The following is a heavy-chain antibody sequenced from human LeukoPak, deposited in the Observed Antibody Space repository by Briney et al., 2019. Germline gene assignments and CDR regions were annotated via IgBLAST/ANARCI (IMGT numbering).Heavy chain of an antibody. CDR2: INAGNGNT. V-gene: IGHV1-3*03. J-gene: IGHJ6*04. CDR3: ARGHYVWGSSPEAFDI. CDR1: GYTFTSYA. D-gene: IGHD3-16*01. Sequence: GASVKVSCKASGYTFTSYAMHRVRQAPGQRLEWMGWINAGNGNTKYSQEFQGRVTITRDTSASTAYMELSSLRSEDMAVYYCARGHYVWGSSPEAFDIWGKGTTVTISS.